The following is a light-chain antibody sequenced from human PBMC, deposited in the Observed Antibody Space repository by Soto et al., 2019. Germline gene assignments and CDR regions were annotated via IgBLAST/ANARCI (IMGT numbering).Light chain of an antibody. CDR1: SSDIGDDNY. CDR2: DVN. V-gene: IGLV2-14*03. J-gene: IGLJ2*01. Sequence: QSALTQPASVSGSPGQSITISCTGTSSDIGDDNYVSWYQQHPGEVPRLILYDVNNRPSGVSNRFSGSKSGDTASLTISGLQAEDEADYYCSSYAASSLGFGGGTKVTVL. CDR3: SSYAASSLG.